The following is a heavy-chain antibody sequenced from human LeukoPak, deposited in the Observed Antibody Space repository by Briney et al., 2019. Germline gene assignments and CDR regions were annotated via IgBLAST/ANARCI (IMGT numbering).Heavy chain of an antibody. CDR3: ARGGSYYGSGIT. CDR2: INAGNGNT. J-gene: IGHJ5*02. CDR1: GYTFTSYA. Sequence: GASVKVSCKASGYTFTSYAMHWVRQAPGQRLEWMGWINAGNGNTKYSQKFQGRVTITRDTSASTAYMELSSLRSEDTAVYYCARGGSYYGSGITWGQGTLVTVSS. V-gene: IGHV1-3*01. D-gene: IGHD3-10*01.